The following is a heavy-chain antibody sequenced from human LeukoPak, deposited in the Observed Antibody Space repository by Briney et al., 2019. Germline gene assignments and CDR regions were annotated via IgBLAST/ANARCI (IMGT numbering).Heavy chain of an antibody. Sequence: GRSLRLSCAASGFTFATYGMHGVRQVPGKGLEWVAFTRYDGSNKYYVDSVKGRFTISRDNSKNTLYLQMNSLRAEDTALYYCAKTSCSTTSCPGEYWGQGPLVPVSS. CDR3: AKTSCSTTSCPGEY. V-gene: IGHV3-30*02. J-gene: IGHJ4*02. CDR2: TRYDGSNK. CDR1: GFTFATYG. D-gene: IGHD2-2*01.